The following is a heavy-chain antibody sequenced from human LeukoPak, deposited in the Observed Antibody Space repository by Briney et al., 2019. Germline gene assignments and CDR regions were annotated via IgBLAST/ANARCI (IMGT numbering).Heavy chain of an antibody. Sequence: PGGSLRRSRAASGFTFTTYWMGWARQAPGKGRELVANVKQDGSDKYYMDSVKGRFTISRDNGNNSLYLLMSSLRAEDSGVYYCARIAAAVPDQWGPGTLVTVPS. CDR1: GFTFTTYW. CDR2: VKQDGSDK. V-gene: IGHV3-7*01. D-gene: IGHD6-13*01. J-gene: IGHJ5*02. CDR3: ARIAAAVPDQ.